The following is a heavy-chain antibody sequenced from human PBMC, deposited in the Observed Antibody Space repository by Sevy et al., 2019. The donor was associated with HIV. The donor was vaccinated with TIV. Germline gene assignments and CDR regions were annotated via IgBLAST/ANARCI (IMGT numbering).Heavy chain of an antibody. V-gene: IGHV1-18*01. CDR2: ISVYNGYI. CDR1: GYTFINYG. Sequence: ASVKVSCKTSGYTFINYGFSWVRQAPGQGLEWMGFISVYNGYINYAQKFQDRVTVTTDTSTATGYMELKSLRDDDTAIYYCVRDEGDTGVCLDFWGQGTLVTVSS. D-gene: IGHD2-8*01. J-gene: IGHJ4*02. CDR3: VRDEGDTGVCLDF.